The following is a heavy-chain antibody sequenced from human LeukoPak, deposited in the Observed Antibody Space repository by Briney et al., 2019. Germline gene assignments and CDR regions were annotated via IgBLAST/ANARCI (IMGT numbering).Heavy chain of an antibody. D-gene: IGHD2-21*02. J-gene: IGHJ4*02. V-gene: IGHV3-23*01. Sequence: GGTLRLSCAASGFTFSSYAMSWVRQAPGKGLEWVSSISGSGDSTFYADSVKGRFSISRDNSKNTLYLQVNGLRTEDTAVYYCAKDRLLNCRGDCYIFDYWGQGTVVTVSS. CDR3: AKDRLLNCRGDCYIFDY. CDR1: GFTFSSYA. CDR2: ISGSGDST.